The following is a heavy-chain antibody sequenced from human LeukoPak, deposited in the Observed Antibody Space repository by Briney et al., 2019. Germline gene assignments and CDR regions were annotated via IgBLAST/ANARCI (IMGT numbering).Heavy chain of an antibody. CDR3: AKSLVSGSSCYSCFDY. CDR2: VTGSGENT. J-gene: IGHJ4*02. CDR1: GFAFASYA. D-gene: IGHD2-15*01. Sequence: GGSLRLSCAASGFAFASYAMGWVRQSPGQRLEWVSGVTGSGENTYYAGSVKGRFTISRDNSKNTLYLQMNSLRPEDTAVYYCAKSLVSGSSCYSCFDYWGQGTLVTVSS. V-gene: IGHV3-23*01.